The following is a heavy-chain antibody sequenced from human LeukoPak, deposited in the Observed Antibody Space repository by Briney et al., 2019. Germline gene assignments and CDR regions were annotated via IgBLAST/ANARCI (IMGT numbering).Heavy chain of an antibody. Sequence: GGSLRLSCAASGFTFSNAWMSWVRQAPGKGLEWVGRIKSKTDGGTTDYAAPVRGRFTISRDDSKNTLYPQMNSLKTEDTAVYYCTTGLMVWRLVVFDYWGQGTLVTVSS. CDR1: GFTFSNAW. CDR3: TTGLMVWRLVVFDY. CDR2: IKSKTDGGTT. J-gene: IGHJ4*02. D-gene: IGHD2-8*01. V-gene: IGHV3-15*01.